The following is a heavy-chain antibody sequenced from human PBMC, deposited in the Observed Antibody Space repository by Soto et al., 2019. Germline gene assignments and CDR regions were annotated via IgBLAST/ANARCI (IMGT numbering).Heavy chain of an antibody. Sequence: EVQLLESGGGLVQPGGSLRLSCAASGFSFRSYPMNWVRQAPGKGLESVAVIMGSGGKTYYADSVQGRFTISRDDSKSTVVLQMNSLSADDTATYYCAKGGDNWYFDYRGQGTLVTVTS. CDR1: GFSFRSYP. D-gene: IGHD1-20*01. J-gene: IGHJ4*02. V-gene: IGHV3-23*01. CDR2: IMGSGGKT. CDR3: AKGGDNWYFDY.